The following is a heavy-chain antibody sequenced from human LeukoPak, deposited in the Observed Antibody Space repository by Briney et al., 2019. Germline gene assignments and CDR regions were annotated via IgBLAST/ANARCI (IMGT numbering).Heavy chain of an antibody. V-gene: IGHV3-15*01. CDR1: GFTFSTFA. J-gene: IGHJ4*02. CDR3: TTRKIITLVRGFTTDY. CDR2: IKSKMDGGTT. Sequence: GGSLRLSCAASGFTFSTFAMTWVRQAPGKGLEWVGHIKSKMDGGTTDYAAPVKGRFTISRDDSKNTLYLEMNSLKAEDTAVYFCTTRKIITLVRGFTTDYWGQGTLVTVSS. D-gene: IGHD3-10*01.